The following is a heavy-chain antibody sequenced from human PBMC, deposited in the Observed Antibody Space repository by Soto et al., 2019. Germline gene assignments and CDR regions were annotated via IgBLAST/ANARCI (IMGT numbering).Heavy chain of an antibody. J-gene: IGHJ6*02. CDR2: INSDGSST. CDR3: ARDSPSTIFGVVYPGAYGMDV. D-gene: IGHD3-3*01. V-gene: IGHV3-74*01. Sequence: GGSLRLSCAASAFTLSSYWMHWVRQAQGKGRVWVSRINSDGSSTSYADSVKGRFTSTRDNAKNTLYLQMNSLRAEDTAVYYCARDSPSTIFGVVYPGAYGMDVWGQGTTVTVSS. CDR1: AFTLSSYW.